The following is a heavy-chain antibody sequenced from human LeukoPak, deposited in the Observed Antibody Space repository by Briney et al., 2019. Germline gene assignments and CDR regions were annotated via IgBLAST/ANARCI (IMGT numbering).Heavy chain of an antibody. D-gene: IGHD2-15*01. CDR1: GFTFSSYS. Sequence: PGGSLRLSCAASGFTFSSYSMNWVRQAPGKGLEWVSYISSSSSTIYYADSVKGRFTISRDNAKNSLYLQMNSLRAEDTAVYYCARDQNEADIVVVVAASHAFDIWGQGTMVTVS. CDR2: ISSSSSTI. J-gene: IGHJ3*02. CDR3: ARDQNEADIVVVVAASHAFDI. V-gene: IGHV3-48*01.